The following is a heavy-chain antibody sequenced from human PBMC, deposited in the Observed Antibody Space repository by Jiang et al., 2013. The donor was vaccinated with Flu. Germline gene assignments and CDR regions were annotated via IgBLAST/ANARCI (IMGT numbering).Heavy chain of an antibody. CDR2: IRGEAFGGTT. J-gene: IGHJ6*02. CDR1: GFTFGDYA. CDR3: ARDNVEAAGYHYYAMDV. Sequence: VQLLESGGGLIQPGRSLRLSCSGSGFTFGDYAMSWVRQAPGKGLEWLGFIRGEAFGGTTEYAASVKGRFHISRDDSTSIAYLQMNSLKTEDTAVYYCARDNVEAAGYHYYAMDVWGPGTTVTVSS. D-gene: IGHD6-13*01. V-gene: IGHV3-49*04.